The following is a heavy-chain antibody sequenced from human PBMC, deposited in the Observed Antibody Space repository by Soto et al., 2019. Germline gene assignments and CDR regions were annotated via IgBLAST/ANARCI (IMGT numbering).Heavy chain of an antibody. Sequence: SETLSLTCAVSGGSISSGGYSWSWIRQPPGKGLEWIGYIYHSGSTYYNPSLKSRVTISVDRSKNQFSLQLNSVTPEDTAVYYCAHAAGTRGGLDVWGQGTTVTVSS. D-gene: IGHD6-19*01. J-gene: IGHJ6*02. CDR2: IYHSGST. CDR3: AHAAGTRGGLDV. V-gene: IGHV4-30-2*01. CDR1: GGSISSGGYS.